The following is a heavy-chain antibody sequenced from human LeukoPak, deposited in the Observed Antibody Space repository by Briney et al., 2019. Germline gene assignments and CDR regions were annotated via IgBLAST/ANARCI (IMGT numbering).Heavy chain of an antibody. CDR1: GYTFTGYY. V-gene: IGHV1-2*02. D-gene: IGHD5-12*01. Sequence: GASVKVSCKASGYTFTGYYMHWVRQAPGQGLEWMGWINPNSGGTNYAQKFQGRVTMTRDTSISTAYMELSRLRSDDTAVYYCARDSEGSGYGRFDYWSQGTLVTVSS. CDR3: ARDSEGSGYGRFDY. J-gene: IGHJ4*02. CDR2: INPNSGGT.